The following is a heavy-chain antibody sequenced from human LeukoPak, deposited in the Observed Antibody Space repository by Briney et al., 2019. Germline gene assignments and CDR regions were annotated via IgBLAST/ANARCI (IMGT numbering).Heavy chain of an antibody. Sequence: PSETLSLTCSVSGDSMSPYYWTWIRQPPGKGLEWIGYIDYRRSPTYIPSLNSRVTISLDTAKNQLSLKLTSVTAADTAVYYCARRNYGSGSSYFDYWGQGTLVTVSS. CDR2: IDYRRSP. CDR1: GDSMSPYY. CDR3: ARRNYGSGSSYFDY. J-gene: IGHJ4*02. D-gene: IGHD3-10*01. V-gene: IGHV4-59*01.